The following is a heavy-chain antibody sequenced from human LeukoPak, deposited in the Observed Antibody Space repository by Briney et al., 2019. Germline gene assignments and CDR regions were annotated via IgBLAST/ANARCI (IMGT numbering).Heavy chain of an antibody. V-gene: IGHV5-51*01. J-gene: IGHJ4*02. D-gene: IGHD6-13*01. CDR2: IYPGDSDT. Sequence: GAPPQICCEGSGSIFTSYWICCGRRLPGERLEWMGIIYPGDSDTRYSPSFQGQVTISADKSISTAYLQWSSLKASDTAMYYCARHDQQLPDYWGQGTLVTVSS. CDR1: GSIFTSYW. CDR3: ARHDQQLPDY.